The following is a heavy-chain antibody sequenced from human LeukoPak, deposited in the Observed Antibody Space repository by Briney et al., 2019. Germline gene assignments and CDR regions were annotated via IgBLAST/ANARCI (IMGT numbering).Heavy chain of an antibody. CDR3: ASAYNWNRPFDY. CDR2: IYYSGST. CDR1: GGSISSYY. D-gene: IGHD1-20*01. J-gene: IGHJ4*02. Sequence: SETLSPTCTVSGGSISSYYWSWIRQPPGKGLEWIGYIYYSGSTNYNPSLKSRVTISVDTSKNQFSLKLSSVTAADTAVYYCASAYNWNRPFDYWGQGTLVTVSS. V-gene: IGHV4-59*08.